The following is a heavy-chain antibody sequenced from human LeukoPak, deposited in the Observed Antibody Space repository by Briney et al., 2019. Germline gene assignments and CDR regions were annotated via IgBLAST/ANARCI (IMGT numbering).Heavy chain of an antibody. D-gene: IGHD1-26*01. J-gene: IGHJ4*02. CDR3: ARDGYSGSYYDY. V-gene: IGHV4-59*01. Sequence: PSETLSLTCTVSGGSISSYYWSWIRQPPGKGLEWIGYIYYSGSTNYNPSLKSRVTISVDTPKNQFSLKLSSVTAADTAVYYCARDGYSGSYYDYWGQGTLVTVSS. CDR1: GGSISSYY. CDR2: IYYSGST.